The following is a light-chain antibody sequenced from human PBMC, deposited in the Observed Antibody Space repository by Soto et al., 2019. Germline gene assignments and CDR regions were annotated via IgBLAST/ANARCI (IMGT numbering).Light chain of an antibody. CDR2: GNS. Sequence: QSVLTQPPSVSGAPGQRVTISCTGSSSNIGAGYDVHWYQQLPGTAPKLLIYGNSNRPSGVPDRFSGSKSGTSASLAITGLQAKDEADYYCQSHDSSLSGYVFGTGTKVTVL. V-gene: IGLV1-40*01. CDR3: QSHDSSLSGYV. J-gene: IGLJ1*01. CDR1: SSNIGAGYD.